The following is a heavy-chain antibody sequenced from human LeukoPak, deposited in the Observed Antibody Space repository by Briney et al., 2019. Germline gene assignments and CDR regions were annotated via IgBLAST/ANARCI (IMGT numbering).Heavy chain of an antibody. J-gene: IGHJ6*04. CDR2: INLSGST. V-gene: IGHV4-34*01. CDR3: AREGVVVPAAPYYYYGMDV. D-gene: IGHD2-2*01. Sequence: SETLSLTCAVYGGSFSGYYWSWIRQPPGKGLEWIGEINLSGSTNYDPSLKSRVTISVDTSKNQFSLKLSSVTAADTAVYYCAREGVVVPAAPYYYYGMDVWGKGTTVTVSS. CDR1: GGSFSGYY.